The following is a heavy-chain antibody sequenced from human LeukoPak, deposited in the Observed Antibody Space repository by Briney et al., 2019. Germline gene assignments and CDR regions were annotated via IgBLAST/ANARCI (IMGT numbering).Heavy chain of an antibody. V-gene: IGHV4-59*01. Sequence: KPSETLSLTCTVPGGSISSYYWSWIRQPPGKGLEWIGYIYYSGSTNYNPSLKSRVTISVDTSKNQFSLKLSSVTAADTAVYYCARLPYCSSTSCDYYYYGMDVWGQGTTVTVSS. CDR3: ARLPYCSSTSCDYYYYGMDV. D-gene: IGHD2-2*01. CDR1: GGSISSYY. J-gene: IGHJ6*02. CDR2: IYYSGST.